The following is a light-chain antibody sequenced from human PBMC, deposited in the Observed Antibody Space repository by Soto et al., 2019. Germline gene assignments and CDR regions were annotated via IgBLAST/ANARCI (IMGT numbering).Light chain of an antibody. J-gene: IGKJ3*01. V-gene: IGKV1-39*01. Sequence: DIQMTQSPSSLSAYVGDRVTISCRASQSISFYLNWYRQRPGKAPELLSYAASTLHHGVPSRFSGRGSGTDFTLTITTLQPEDFATYDCQQSYTTPRFTCGPGTKVDV. CDR3: QQSYTTPRFT. CDR1: QSISFY. CDR2: AAS.